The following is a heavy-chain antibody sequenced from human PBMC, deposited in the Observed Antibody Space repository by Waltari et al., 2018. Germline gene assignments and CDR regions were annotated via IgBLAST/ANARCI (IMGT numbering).Heavy chain of an antibody. Sequence: LQESGPGLVKPSETLSLTCTVSGGSISSRNYYWGWIRQPPGKGLEWIGTIHYSGSTKYNPSLKSRVTISVDTSKNQFSLNLRSVTAADTAIYYCARQYDFYDSSGYLDYWGQGILGTVSS. J-gene: IGHJ4*02. V-gene: IGHV4-39*07. D-gene: IGHD3-22*01. CDR2: IHYSGST. CDR1: GGSISSRNYY. CDR3: ARQYDFYDSSGYLDY.